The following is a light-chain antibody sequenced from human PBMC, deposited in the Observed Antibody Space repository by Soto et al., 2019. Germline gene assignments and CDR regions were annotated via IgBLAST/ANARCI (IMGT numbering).Light chain of an antibody. CDR3: RQCYGNPT. CDR1: HNINKC. CDR2: AAS. J-gene: IGKJ4*01. V-gene: IGKV1-39*01. Sequence: DIQMTQSPSSLSASVGDRVTITCRASHNINKCLNWYQQKPGKAPKLLIYAASSLQSGVPSRFSGSGSGTDFTLTISSLQPEDFATYYCRQCYGNPTFGGGTNVETK.